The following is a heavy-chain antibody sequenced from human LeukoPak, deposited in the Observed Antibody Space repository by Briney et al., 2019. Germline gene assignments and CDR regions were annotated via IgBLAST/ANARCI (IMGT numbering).Heavy chain of an antibody. CDR2: ITDSGGST. J-gene: IGHJ4*02. CDR1: RFTFTSYA. V-gene: IGHV3-23*01. D-gene: IGHD1-26*01. CDR3: AKRGAEVGATVAPGDY. Sequence: PGGSLRLSCAASRFTFTSYAMSWVRQAPGKGLEWVSSITDSGGSTYYADSVKGRFTISKDNSKNTLYLQMNSLRAEDTAVYYCAKRGAEVGATVAPGDYWGQGTLVTVSS.